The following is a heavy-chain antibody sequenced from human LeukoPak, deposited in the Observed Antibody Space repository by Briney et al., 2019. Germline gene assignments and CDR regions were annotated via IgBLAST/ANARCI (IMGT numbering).Heavy chain of an antibody. V-gene: IGHV4-39*01. CDR1: GGSISSSSYY. D-gene: IGHD2-2*01. CDR2: IYYSGST. Sequence: PSETLSLTCTVSGGSISSSSYYWGWIRQPPGKGLEGIGRIYYSGSTYYNPSLKSRVTRSVDTSKNQFSLKLSSVTAADTAVYYCARHHAGLYCSSTSCLNWFDPWGQGTLVTVSS. CDR3: ARHHAGLYCSSTSCLNWFDP. J-gene: IGHJ5*02.